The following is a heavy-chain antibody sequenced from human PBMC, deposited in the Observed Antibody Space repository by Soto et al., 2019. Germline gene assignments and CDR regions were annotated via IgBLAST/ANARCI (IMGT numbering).Heavy chain of an antibody. CDR3: ARKVPSSSWNYYYYGMDV. D-gene: IGHD6-13*01. CDR2: INAGNGNT. J-gene: IGHJ6*02. Sequence: ASVKVSCKASGYTFTSYAMHWVRQAPGQRLEWMGWINAGNGNTKYSQKFQGRVTITRDTSASTAYMELSSLRSEDTAVYYCARKVPSSSWNYYYYGMDVWGQGTTVTVSS. CDR1: GYTFTSYA. V-gene: IGHV1-3*01.